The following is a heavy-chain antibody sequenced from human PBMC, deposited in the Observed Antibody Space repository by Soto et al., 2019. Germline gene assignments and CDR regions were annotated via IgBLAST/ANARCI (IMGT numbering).Heavy chain of an antibody. Sequence: SQTLSLTCAISGDRVSSNSAAWNWIRQSPSRGLEWLGSTYYRSKWYNDYAVSVKSRITINPDTSKNQFSLQLNSVTPEDTAVYYCARAESKETSSSFDYWGQGTLVTVSS. CDR2: TYYRSKWYN. CDR3: ARAESKETSSSFDY. V-gene: IGHV6-1*01. D-gene: IGHD6-6*01. CDR1: GDRVSSNSAA. J-gene: IGHJ4*02.